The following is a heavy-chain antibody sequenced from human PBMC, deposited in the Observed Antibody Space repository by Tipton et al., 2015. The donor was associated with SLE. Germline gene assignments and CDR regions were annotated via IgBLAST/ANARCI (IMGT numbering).Heavy chain of an antibody. Sequence: QLVQSGAEMKKPGESLKISCKGSGYSLTTYWIGWVRQIPGKGLEWMGIIYPGDSDTTYSASFQGQVTISVDKSISTAYLQWSSLKASDTAMYYCARQPGDYVSSDAFDIWGQGTMVTVSS. CDR2: IYPGDSDT. CDR3: ARQPGDYVSSDAFDI. J-gene: IGHJ3*02. V-gene: IGHV5-51*01. D-gene: IGHD4-17*01. CDR1: GYSLTTYW.